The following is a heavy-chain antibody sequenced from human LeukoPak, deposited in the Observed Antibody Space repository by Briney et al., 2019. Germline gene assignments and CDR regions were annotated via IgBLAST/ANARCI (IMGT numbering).Heavy chain of an antibody. CDR1: GFTVSSNY. Sequence: GGSLRLSCAASGFTVSSNYMSWVRQAPGKGLEWVSVIYSGGSTYYADSVKGRFTISRDNSKNTLYLQMNSLRAEDTAVYYCAKSKESYYYGMDVWGQGTTVTVSS. CDR3: AKSKESYYYGMDV. J-gene: IGHJ6*02. V-gene: IGHV3-53*01. CDR2: IYSGGST.